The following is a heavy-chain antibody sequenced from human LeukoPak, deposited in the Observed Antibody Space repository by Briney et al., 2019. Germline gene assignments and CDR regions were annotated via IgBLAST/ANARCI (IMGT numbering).Heavy chain of an antibody. Sequence: PSETLSLTCTVSGGSISSYYWSWIRQPPGKGLAWIGYIYYSGSTNYNPSLKSRVTISVDTSKNQFSLKMSSVTAAETAVYYCARGITRRRTFDIWGQGTMVTVSS. D-gene: IGHD3-10*01. J-gene: IGHJ3*02. CDR3: ARGITRRRTFDI. V-gene: IGHV4-59*08. CDR1: GGSISSYY. CDR2: IYYSGST.